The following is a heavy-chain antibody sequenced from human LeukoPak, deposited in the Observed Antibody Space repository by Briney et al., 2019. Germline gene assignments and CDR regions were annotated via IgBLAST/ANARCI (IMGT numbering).Heavy chain of an antibody. Sequence: ASETLSLTCAVYGGSFSGYYWSWIRQPPGKGLEWIGEINHSGSTNYNPSLKSRVTISVDTSKNQFSLKLSSVTAADTAVYYCARRYSSSWYRDYYYYMDVWGKGTTVTISS. CDR3: ARRYSSSWYRDYYYYMDV. D-gene: IGHD6-13*01. CDR1: GGSFSGYY. J-gene: IGHJ6*03. CDR2: INHSGST. V-gene: IGHV4-34*01.